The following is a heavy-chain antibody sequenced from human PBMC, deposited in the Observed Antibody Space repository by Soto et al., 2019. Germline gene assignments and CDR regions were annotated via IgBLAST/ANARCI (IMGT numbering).Heavy chain of an antibody. CDR2: IYYSGST. J-gene: IGHJ5*02. V-gene: IGHV4-59*08. D-gene: IGHD5-12*01. CDR1: GGSISSYY. Sequence: SETLSLTCTVSGGSISSYYWSWIRQPPGKGLEWIGYIYYSGSTNYNPSLKSRVTISVDTSKNQFSLKLSSVTAADTAVYYCARLTPDIVATMAWFDPWGQGTLVTVS. CDR3: ARLTPDIVATMAWFDP.